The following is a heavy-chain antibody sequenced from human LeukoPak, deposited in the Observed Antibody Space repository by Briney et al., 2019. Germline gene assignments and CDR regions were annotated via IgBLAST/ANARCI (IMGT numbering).Heavy chain of an antibody. J-gene: IGHJ5*02. V-gene: IGHV1-18*01. CDR2: ISAYNGNT. CDR3: AREVLYNWNRVAGFDP. D-gene: IGHD1-20*01. CDR1: GYTFTSYG. Sequence: ASVKVSCKASGYTFTSYGISWVRQAPGQGLEWMGWISAYNGNTNYAQKLQGRVTMTTDTSTSTAYMELRSLRSDDTAVYYCAREVLYNWNRVAGFDPWGQGTLVTVSS.